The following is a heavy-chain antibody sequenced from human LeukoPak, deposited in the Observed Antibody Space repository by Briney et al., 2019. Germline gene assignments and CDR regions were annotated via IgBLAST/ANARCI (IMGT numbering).Heavy chain of an antibody. Sequence: SETLSLTCAVSNYSISSGYYWGWIRQPPGKGLEWIGSIYHRGNTYYNPSLKSRVTISVDTSENQFSLKLSSVTAADTAVYYCARIRMITFGGVIVRTYYFHYWGQGTLVIVSS. CDR3: ARIRMITFGGVIVRTYYFHY. CDR1: NYSISSGYY. V-gene: IGHV4-38-2*01. D-gene: IGHD3-16*02. CDR2: IYHRGNT. J-gene: IGHJ4*02.